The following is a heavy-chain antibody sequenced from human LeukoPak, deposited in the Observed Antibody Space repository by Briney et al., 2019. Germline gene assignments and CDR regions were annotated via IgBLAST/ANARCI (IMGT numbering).Heavy chain of an antibody. D-gene: IGHD2/OR15-2a*01. Sequence: TGGSLRLSCAASGFTFDDYGMSWVRQAPGKGLEWVSGINWNGGSTGYADSVKGRFTISRDNAKNSLYLQMNSLGAEDTALYHCARYSADGDGPLLHFDYWGQGTLVTVSS. CDR1: GFTFDDYG. V-gene: IGHV3-20*01. CDR2: INWNGGST. J-gene: IGHJ4*02. CDR3: ARYSADGDGPLLHFDY.